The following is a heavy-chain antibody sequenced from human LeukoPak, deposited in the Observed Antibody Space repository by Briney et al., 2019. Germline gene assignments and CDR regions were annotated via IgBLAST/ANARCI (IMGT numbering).Heavy chain of an antibody. Sequence: SETLSLTCTVSGGSISSGGYYWSWIRQPAGKGLEWIGRIYTSGSTNYNPSLKSRVTMSVDTSKNQFSLKLSSVTAADTAVYYCARDLLDSSGWVNAFDIWGQGTMVTVSS. CDR1: GGSISSGGYY. V-gene: IGHV4-61*02. D-gene: IGHD6-19*01. CDR3: ARDLLDSSGWVNAFDI. CDR2: IYTSGST. J-gene: IGHJ3*02.